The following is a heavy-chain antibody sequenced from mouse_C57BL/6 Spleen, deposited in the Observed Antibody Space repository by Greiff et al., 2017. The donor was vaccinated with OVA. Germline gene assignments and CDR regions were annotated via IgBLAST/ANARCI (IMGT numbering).Heavy chain of an antibody. CDR2: INPSNGGT. CDR3: ARGNYDYDDYAMDY. D-gene: IGHD2-4*01. J-gene: IGHJ4*01. CDR1: GYTFTSYW. V-gene: IGHV1-53*01. Sequence: QVQLQQPGTDLVKPGASVKLSCKASGYTFTSYWMHWVQQRPGQGLEWIGNINPSNGGTNYNEKFKSKATLTVDKSSSTAYMQLSSLTSEDSAVYYCARGNYDYDDYAMDYWGQGTSVTVSS.